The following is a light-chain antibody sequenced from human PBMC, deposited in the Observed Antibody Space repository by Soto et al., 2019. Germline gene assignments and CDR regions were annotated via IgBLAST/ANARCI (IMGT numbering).Light chain of an antibody. CDR1: SSDVGGYNY. CDR2: AVT. Sequence: QSVLTQPASVSGSPGQSITISCTGTSSDVGGYNYVSWYQQHPGKAPKLIIYAVTNRPSGVSIRFSGSKSGNTASLTISGLQDEDEADYYCCSYTSSTTYVFGHGTKVTAL. CDR3: CSYTSSTTYV. J-gene: IGLJ1*01. V-gene: IGLV2-14*01.